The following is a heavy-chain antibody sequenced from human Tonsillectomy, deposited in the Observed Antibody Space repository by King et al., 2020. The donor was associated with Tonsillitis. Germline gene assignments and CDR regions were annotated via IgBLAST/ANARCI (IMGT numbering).Heavy chain of an antibody. CDR3: ARGSPYYDYVWSL. Sequence: VQLQQWGAGLLKPSETLSLTCAVYGGSLSGYYWSWIRQPPGKGLEWIGEINQSGSTNHNPSLKSRVTVSVDTSKNQFSLKLSSVTAADTAVYYCARGSPYYDYVWSLWGQGTLVTVSS. D-gene: IGHD3-16*01. CDR2: INQSGST. J-gene: IGHJ4*02. CDR1: GGSLSGYY. V-gene: IGHV4-34*01.